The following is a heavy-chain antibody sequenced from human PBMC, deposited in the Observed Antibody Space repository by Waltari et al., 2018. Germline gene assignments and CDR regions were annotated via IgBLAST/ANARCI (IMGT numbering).Heavy chain of an antibody. CDR2: IWYDGSNK. Sequence: QVQLVESGGGVVQPGRSLRLSCAASGFTFSSYGMHWVRQAPGKGLEWVAVIWYDGSNKYYADSVKGRFTISRDNAKNSLYLQMNSLRAEDTAVYYCASPTGDYYDSSGYEYGYWGQGTLVTVSS. V-gene: IGHV3-33*03. CDR1: GFTFSSYG. D-gene: IGHD3-22*01. J-gene: IGHJ4*02. CDR3: ASPTGDYYDSSGYEYGY.